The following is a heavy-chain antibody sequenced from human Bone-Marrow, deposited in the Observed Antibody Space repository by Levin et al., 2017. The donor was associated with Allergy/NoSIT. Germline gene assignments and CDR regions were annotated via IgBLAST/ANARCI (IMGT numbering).Heavy chain of an antibody. Sequence: LSLTCAASGFTFSDNAMAWVRQTPGKGLEWVSTVSGSGDLQYYADSVRGRFSISRDNSKNTLYLRMDSLRPEDTAVYYCAKGSHLYYFEKWGQGTLVTVSS. J-gene: IGHJ4*02. CDR3: AKGSHLYYFEK. V-gene: IGHV3-23*01. CDR2: VSGSGDLQ. CDR1: GFTFSDNA.